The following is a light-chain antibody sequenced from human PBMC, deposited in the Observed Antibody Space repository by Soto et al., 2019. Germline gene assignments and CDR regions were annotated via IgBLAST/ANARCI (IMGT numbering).Light chain of an antibody. V-gene: IGKV1-6*01. CDR3: LQDYNYPST. J-gene: IGKJ1*01. CDR1: QGIRND. Sequence: AIQMTQSPSSLSASVGDRVTITCRASQGIRNDLGWYQQKPGKAPNLLIYGASSLQSGVPSRFSGSGSGTDFTLTISSLPPEDFETYYCLQDYNYPSTFGQGTKVEI. CDR2: GAS.